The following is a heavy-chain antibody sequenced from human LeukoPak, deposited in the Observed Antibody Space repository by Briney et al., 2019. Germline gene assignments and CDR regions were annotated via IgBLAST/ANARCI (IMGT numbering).Heavy chain of an antibody. D-gene: IGHD1-26*01. J-gene: IGHJ4*02. CDR1: GFTFSSYE. CDR3: ARDSNSGGANFDY. CDR2: ISSSSSYI. V-gene: IGHV3-21*01. Sequence: GGSLRLSCAASGFTFSSYEMNWVRQAPGKGLEWVSSISSSSSYIYYADSVKGRFTISRDNAKNSLYLQMNSLRAEDTAVYYCARDSNSGGANFDYWGQGTLVTVSS.